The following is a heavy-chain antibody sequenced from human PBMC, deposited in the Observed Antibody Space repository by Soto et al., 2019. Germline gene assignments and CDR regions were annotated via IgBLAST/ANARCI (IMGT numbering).Heavy chain of an antibody. D-gene: IGHD1-1*01. CDR1: GGSISSYY. J-gene: IGHJ4*02. CDR2: IYYSGST. CDR3: ARRRNWNADFDY. V-gene: IGHV4-59*01. Sequence: PSETLSLTCTVSGGSISSYYWSWIRQPPGKGLEWIGYIYYSGSTNYNPSLKSRVTISVDTSKNQFSLKLSSVTAADTAVYYCARRRNWNADFDYWGQGTLVTVSS.